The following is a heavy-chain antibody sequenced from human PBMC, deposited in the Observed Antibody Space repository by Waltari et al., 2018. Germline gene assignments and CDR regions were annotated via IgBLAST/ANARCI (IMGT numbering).Heavy chain of an antibody. CDR1: GGSISSRTCY. J-gene: IGHJ4*02. D-gene: IGHD3-22*01. CDR3: ARRATYDSSGHHPFDY. CDR2: IYYSGTT. Sequence: QLQLQESGPGLVKPSEALSLTCTVSGGSISSRTCYWDWVRQSPGNDLEWIGSIYYSGTTYYIPSIKSRVTMSVETSKNQFSLELRSVTAADTAVYYCARRATYDSSGHHPFDYWGQGTLVTVSS. V-gene: IGHV4-39*01.